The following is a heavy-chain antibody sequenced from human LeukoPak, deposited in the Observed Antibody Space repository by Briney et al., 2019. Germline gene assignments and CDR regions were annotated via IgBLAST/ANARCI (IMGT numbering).Heavy chain of an antibody. V-gene: IGHV4-4*07. CDR2: IHTSGNT. D-gene: IGHD3-9*01. CDR3: ARNPVTGSNPKFDY. Sequence: PSETLSLTCTVSGGSISTHYWSWIRQPAGKALELIGRIHTSGNTNYNPSLKSRVTMSVDTSRNQFSLKLTSVTAADTAVYCCARNPVTGSNPKFDYWGQGTLVTVSS. J-gene: IGHJ4*02. CDR1: GGSISTHY.